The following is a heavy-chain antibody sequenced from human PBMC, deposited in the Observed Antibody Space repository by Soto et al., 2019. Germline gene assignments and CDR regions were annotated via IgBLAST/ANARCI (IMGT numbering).Heavy chain of an antibody. D-gene: IGHD4-17*01. CDR2: INPNIGIA. CDR3: ARYEPDYGLDY. CDR1: GYTFTGYY. V-gene: IGHV1-69*02. J-gene: IGHJ4*02. Sequence: SVKVSCKASGYTFTGYYMHWVRQAPGQGLEWMGRINPNIGIANYAQKFQGRVTITADKSTSTAYMELSSLRSEDTAVYYCARYEPDYGLDYWGQGTLVTVS.